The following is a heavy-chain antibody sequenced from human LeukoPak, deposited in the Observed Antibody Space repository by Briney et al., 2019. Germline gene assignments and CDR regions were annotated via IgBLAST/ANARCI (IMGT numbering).Heavy chain of an antibody. Sequence: SVKVSCKASGGTFSSYAISWVRQAPGQGLEWMGGIIPIFGTANYAQKFQGRVTITADESTSTAYMELSSLRSEDTAVYYCARQGALAIKYYDSSAALDYWGQGTLVTASS. V-gene: IGHV1-69*01. J-gene: IGHJ4*02. CDR3: ARQGALAIKYYDSSAALDY. D-gene: IGHD3-22*01. CDR2: IIPIFGTA. CDR1: GGTFSSYA.